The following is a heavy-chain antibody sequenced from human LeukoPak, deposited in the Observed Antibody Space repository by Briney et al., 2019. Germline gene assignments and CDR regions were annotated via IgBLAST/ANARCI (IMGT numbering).Heavy chain of an antibody. D-gene: IGHD4-23*01. CDR2: IYPGDSDT. CDR3: ARPSSLYGGTSEDY. CDR1: GYSFTDYW. Sequence: GESLKIPCKAPGYSFTDYWIDWVRQMPGKGLEWMGAIYPGDSDTRYSPSLDGQVTISADKSVRTTYLQWSSLQASDTAMYYCARPSSLYGGTSEDYWGQGTLVTVSS. V-gene: IGHV5-51*01. J-gene: IGHJ4*02.